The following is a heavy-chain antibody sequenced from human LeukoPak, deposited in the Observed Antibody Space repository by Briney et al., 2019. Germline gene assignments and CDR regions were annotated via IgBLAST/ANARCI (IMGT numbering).Heavy chain of an antibody. CDR3: ARDFYDGFALDY. CDR1: GFTFDDYA. CDR2: ISWNSGSI. J-gene: IGHJ4*02. V-gene: IGHV3-9*01. Sequence: PGGSLRLSCAASGFTFDDYAMHWVRQAPGKGLEWVSGISWNSGSIGYADSVKGRFTISRDNAKNSLYLQMDNLRAEDTGVYYCARDFYDGFALDYWGQGTLVTVSS. D-gene: IGHD2/OR15-2a*01.